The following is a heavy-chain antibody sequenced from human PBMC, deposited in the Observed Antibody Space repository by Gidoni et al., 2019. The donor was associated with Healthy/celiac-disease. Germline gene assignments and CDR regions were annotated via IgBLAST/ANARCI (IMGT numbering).Heavy chain of an antibody. Sequence: VQLVQSGAEVKKPGSSVKVSCKASGGTFSSYTISWVRQPPGQGLEWMGRIIPILGIANYAQKFQGRVTITADKSTSTAYMELSSLRSEDTAVYYCAREATIFGVVIRHYYYYGMDVWGQGTTVTVSS. CDR2: IIPILGIA. D-gene: IGHD3-3*01. J-gene: IGHJ6*02. CDR3: AREATIFGVVIRHYYYYGMDV. CDR1: GGTFSSYT. V-gene: IGHV1-69*08.